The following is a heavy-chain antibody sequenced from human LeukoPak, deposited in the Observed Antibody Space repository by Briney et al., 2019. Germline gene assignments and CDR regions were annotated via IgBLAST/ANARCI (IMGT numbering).Heavy chain of an antibody. D-gene: IGHD2-21*01. J-gene: IGHJ3*01. CDR3: ARDWGGMG. V-gene: IGHV3-48*04. Sequence: TGGSLRLSCAASGFTFSSYSMNWVRQAPGKGLEWVSYISSSSTIYYADSVKGRFTISRDDAKNSLYLQMNSLRAEDTAVYYCARDWGGMGWGQGTMVTVSS. CDR1: GFTFSSYS. CDR2: ISSSSTI.